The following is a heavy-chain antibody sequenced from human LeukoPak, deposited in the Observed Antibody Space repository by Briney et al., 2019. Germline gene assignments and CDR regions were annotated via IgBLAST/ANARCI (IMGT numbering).Heavy chain of an antibody. V-gene: IGHV3-20*04. CDR3: AREDYDYVWGSYRYIYFDY. CDR2: INWNGGST. J-gene: IGHJ4*02. Sequence: PGGSLRLSCAASGFTLDDYGMSWVRQAPGKGLEWVSGINWNGGSTGYADSVKGRFTISRDNAKNSLYLQMNSLRAEDTALYYCAREDYDYVWGSYRYIYFDYWGQGTLVTVSS. CDR1: GFTLDDYG. D-gene: IGHD3-16*02.